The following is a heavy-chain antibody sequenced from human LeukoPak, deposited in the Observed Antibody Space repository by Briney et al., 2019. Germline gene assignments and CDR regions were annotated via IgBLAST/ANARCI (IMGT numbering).Heavy chain of an antibody. CDR2: IYHSGST. CDR1: GYSISSGYY. CDR3: ARYIVSYPHDAFDI. J-gene: IGHJ3*02. V-gene: IGHV4-38-2*02. D-gene: IGHD1-26*01. Sequence: SSETLSLTCTVSGYSISSGYYWGWIRQPPGKGLEWIGSIYHSGSTYYNPSLKSRVTISVDTSKKQFSLKLSSVTAADTAFYYCARYIVSYPHDAFDIWRQGTMVTVSS.